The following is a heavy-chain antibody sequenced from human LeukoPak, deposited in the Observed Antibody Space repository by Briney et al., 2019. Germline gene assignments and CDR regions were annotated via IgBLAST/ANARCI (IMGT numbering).Heavy chain of an antibody. CDR2: IRSKANSYAT. CDR3: ARDYCSSTSCLFDY. CDR1: GFTFSGSA. J-gene: IGHJ4*02. D-gene: IGHD2-2*01. Sequence: PGGSLRLSCAASGFTFSGSAMHWVRQASGKGLEWVGRIRSKANSYATAYAASVKGRFTISRDDSKNTAYLQMNSLKTEDTAVYYCARDYCSSTSCLFDYWGQGTLVTVSS. V-gene: IGHV3-73*01.